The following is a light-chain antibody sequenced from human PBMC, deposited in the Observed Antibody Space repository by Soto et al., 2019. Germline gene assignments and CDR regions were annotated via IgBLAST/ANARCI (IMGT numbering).Light chain of an antibody. J-gene: IGKJ1*01. CDR2: GAS. CDR1: QSIDSIY. CDR3: QQYCSSVWT. Sequence: EIVLTQSPGTLSLSPGERATLSCRASQSIDSIYLAWYQQKPGQAPRLLIYGASSRATGIPDRFSGSGSGADFTLTISRLEPEDFAVYYCQQYCSSVWTFGQGTKVEIK. V-gene: IGKV3-20*01.